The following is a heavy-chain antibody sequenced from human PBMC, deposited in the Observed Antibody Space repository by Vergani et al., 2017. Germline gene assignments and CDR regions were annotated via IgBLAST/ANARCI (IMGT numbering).Heavy chain of an antibody. Sequence: QVQLVQSGAEVKKPGASVKVSCKASGYTFTGYYMHWVRQAPGQGLEWMGWINPNSGGTNYAQKFQGRVTMTRDTSISTAYMELSRLRSDDTAVYYRARDILNIVVVPAANILGLDYWGQGTLVTVSS. CDR3: ARDILNIVVVPAANILGLDY. V-gene: IGHV1-2*02. J-gene: IGHJ4*02. CDR2: INPNSGGT. D-gene: IGHD2-2*01. CDR1: GYTFTGYY.